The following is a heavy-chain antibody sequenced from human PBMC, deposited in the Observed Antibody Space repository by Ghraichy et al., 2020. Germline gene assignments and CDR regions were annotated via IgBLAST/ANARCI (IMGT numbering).Heavy chain of an antibody. CDR3: ARILDTAMVI. V-gene: IGHV4-4*09. J-gene: IGHJ4*02. CDR1: GGSISSYY. D-gene: IGHD5-18*01. CDR2: IYTSGST. Sequence: SETLSLTCTVSGGSISSYYWSWIRQPPGKGLEWIGYIYTSGSTNYNPSLKSRVTISVDTSKNQFSLKLSSVTAADTAVYYCARILDTAMVIWGQGTLVTVSS.